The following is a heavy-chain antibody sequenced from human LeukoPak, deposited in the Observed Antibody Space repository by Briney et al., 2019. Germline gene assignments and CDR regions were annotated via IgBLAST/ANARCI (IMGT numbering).Heavy chain of an antibody. CDR2: MNPNSGNT. D-gene: IGHD6-13*01. CDR3: ASSGGSSSFVNWFDP. V-gene: IGHV1-8*01. J-gene: IGHJ5*02. Sequence: WASVKVSCKASGYTFTSYDINWVRQATGQGLEWMGWMNPNSGNTGYAQKFQGRVTMTRNTSISTAYMELSSLRSEDTAVYYCASSGGSSSFVNWFDPWGQGTLVTVSS. CDR1: GYTFTSYD.